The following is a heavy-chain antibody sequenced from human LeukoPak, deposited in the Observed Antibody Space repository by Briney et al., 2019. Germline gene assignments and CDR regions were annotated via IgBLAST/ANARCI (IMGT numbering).Heavy chain of an antibody. J-gene: IGHJ4*02. CDR1: GGSINNYF. Sequence: ETLSLTCTVSGGSINNYFWSWIRQPAGKGLGWIGRIYSSGNTNYNPSLRSPVTMSIDTSKNQFSLKVTSVTDADTAVYYCARDPYNNSPFDYWGQGTLVTVSS. CDR3: ARDPYNNSPFDY. V-gene: IGHV4-4*07. D-gene: IGHD4-11*01. CDR2: IYSSGNT.